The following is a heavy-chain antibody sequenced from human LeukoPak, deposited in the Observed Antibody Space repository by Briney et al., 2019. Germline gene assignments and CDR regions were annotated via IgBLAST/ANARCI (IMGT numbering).Heavy chain of an antibody. Sequence: ASVKVSCKASGHTFTSYYMHWVRQAPGQGLEWMGIINPSGGSTSYAQKFQGRVTMTRDTSTSTVYMELSSLRSEDTAVYYCARDPSNYYGSGSYYDYWGQGTLVTVSS. CDR3: ARDPSNYYGSGSYYDY. J-gene: IGHJ4*02. D-gene: IGHD3-10*01. CDR2: INPSGGST. CDR1: GHTFTSYY. V-gene: IGHV1-46*01.